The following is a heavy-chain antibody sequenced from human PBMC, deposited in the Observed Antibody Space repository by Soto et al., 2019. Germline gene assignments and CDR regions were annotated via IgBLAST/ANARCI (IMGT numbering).Heavy chain of an antibody. CDR1: GFSFRTYR. D-gene: IGHD6-19*01. J-gene: IGHJ4*02. CDR3: ATSSGYLNYFDY. V-gene: IGHV3-30*03. CDR2: ISYDGSGE. Sequence: QLHLVESGGGVVRPGESLRLSCVDSGFSFRTYRMHWVRQAPGKGLEWVALISYDGSGEGYGESVRDRFTVSRDNSKNTLYLQLNSLRPEDTGVYYCATSSGYLNYFDYWGQGTLVTVSS.